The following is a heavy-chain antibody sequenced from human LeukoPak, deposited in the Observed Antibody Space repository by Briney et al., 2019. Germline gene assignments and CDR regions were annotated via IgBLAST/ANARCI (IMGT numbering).Heavy chain of an antibody. D-gene: IGHD4-23*01. V-gene: IGHV1-2*02. CDR3: ARVFFYGGNSVPFDY. Sequence: ASVKVSCKASGYTFTNYYMHWVRQAPGQGLEWMGWINPNNDGTNYAAQKFQGRVTMTRDTSISTAYMELSSRTSDDTAVYYCARVFFYGGNSVPFDYWGQGTLVTVSS. CDR1: GYTFTNYY. J-gene: IGHJ4*02. CDR2: INPNNDGT.